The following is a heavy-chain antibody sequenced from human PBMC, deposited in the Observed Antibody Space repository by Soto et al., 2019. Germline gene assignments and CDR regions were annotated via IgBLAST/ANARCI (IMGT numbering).Heavy chain of an antibody. V-gene: IGHV1-18*01. Sequence: QLQLVQSGAEVKKPGASVKVSCKASGYTLTSYGITWVRQAPGQGLEWMGWISGYNGATNYAYKLQGRVTMTTDTSTNTAYMELRSLRPDDTAVSYCATFYSHGWPRGNLDQWGQGTLVTVSS. CDR3: ATFYSHGWPRGNLDQ. CDR1: GYTLTSYG. D-gene: IGHD6-19*01. CDR2: ISGYNGAT. J-gene: IGHJ4*02.